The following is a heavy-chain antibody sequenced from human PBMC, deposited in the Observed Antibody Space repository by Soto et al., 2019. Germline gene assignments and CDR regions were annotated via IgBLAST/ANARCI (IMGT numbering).Heavy chain of an antibody. V-gene: IGHV1-18*04. Sequence: QVHLVQSGGEVKKPGASVKVSCKASGYTFNRHGITWVRQAPGQGLEWMGWISGYNGDINYEQKFQGRVTLSTDTLTSTVYLELKNLRFGETAVYYCSRVRIVGAREIDFWGQGPLVTASS. CDR1: GYTFNRHG. CDR3: SRVRIVGAREIDF. CDR2: ISGYNGDI. D-gene: IGHD1-26*01. J-gene: IGHJ4*02.